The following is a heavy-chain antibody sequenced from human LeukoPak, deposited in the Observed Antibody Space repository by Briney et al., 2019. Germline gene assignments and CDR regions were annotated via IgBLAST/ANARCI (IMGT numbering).Heavy chain of an antibody. D-gene: IGHD6-13*01. CDR2: INPNSGGT. J-gene: IGHJ4*02. V-gene: IGHV1-2*02. Sequence: ASVKVSCKASGYTFTTYYMHWVRQAPGQGLEWMGWINPNSGGTNYAQKFQGRVTMTRDTSISTAYMELSRLRSDDTAVYYCARGSPYSSSWYMGYWGQGTLVTVSS. CDR1: GYTFTTYY. CDR3: ARGSPYSSSWYMGY.